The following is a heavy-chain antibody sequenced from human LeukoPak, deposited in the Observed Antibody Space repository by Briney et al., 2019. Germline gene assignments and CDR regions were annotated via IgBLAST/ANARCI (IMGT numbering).Heavy chain of an antibody. Sequence: GGSLRLSCAASGFTFSSYAMSWVRQAPGKGLEWVSAMSGSSGSTYYADSVKGRFTISRDNSENTVSLQMNSLRVEDTAVYYCARSRAFDYWGRGTLVTVSS. CDR1: GFTFSSYA. V-gene: IGHV3-23*01. CDR2: MSGSSGST. J-gene: IGHJ4*02. CDR3: ARSRAFDY.